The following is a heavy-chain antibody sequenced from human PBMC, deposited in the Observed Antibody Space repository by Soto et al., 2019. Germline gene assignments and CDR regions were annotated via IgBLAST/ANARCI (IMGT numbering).Heavy chain of an antibody. D-gene: IGHD3-16*01. J-gene: IGHJ5*02. CDR3: TRGLGWFEP. CDR2: TYSDGNT. V-gene: IGHV3-53*01. CDR1: VVSAIITY. Sequence: PWWSXRVSCASSVVSAIITYIILFRQAPGKGLEWVSVTYSDGNTSYADYVKGRFTISRDNPKNTLYLQMNSLRAEDTDVYYCTRGLGWFEPWGQGTLVNVYS.